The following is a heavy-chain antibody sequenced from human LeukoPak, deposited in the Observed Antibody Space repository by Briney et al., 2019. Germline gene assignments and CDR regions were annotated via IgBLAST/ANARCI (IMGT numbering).Heavy chain of an antibody. CDR3: ARGRGYSSSHRPRRFDP. V-gene: IGHV4-34*01. J-gene: IGHJ5*02. CDR1: GGSFSGYY. CDR2: INHSGST. D-gene: IGHD6-13*01. Sequence: SETLSLTCAVYGGSFSGYYWSWIRQPPGEGLEWIGEINHSGSTNYNPSLKSRVTISVDTSKNQFSLKLSSVTAADTAVYYCARGRGYSSSHRPRRFDPWGQGTLVTVSS.